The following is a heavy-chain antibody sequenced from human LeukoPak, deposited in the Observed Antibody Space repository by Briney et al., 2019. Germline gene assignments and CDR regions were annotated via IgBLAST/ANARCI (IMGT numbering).Heavy chain of an antibody. CDR3: ASLSYYYDSSGYSPYYYYYMDV. V-gene: IGHV4-34*01. J-gene: IGHJ6*03. D-gene: IGHD3-22*01. Sequence: SETLSLTCAVYGGSFSGYYWSWIRQPPGKGLEWIGEINHSGSTNYNPSLKSRVTISVDTSKNQFSLKLSSVTAADTAVYYCASLSYYYDSSGYSPYYYYYMDVWGKGTTVTVSS. CDR1: GGSFSGYY. CDR2: INHSGST.